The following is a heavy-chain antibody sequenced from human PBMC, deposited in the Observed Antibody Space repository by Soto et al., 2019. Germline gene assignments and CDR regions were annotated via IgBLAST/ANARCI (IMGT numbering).Heavy chain of an antibody. CDR1: GYTFSSYV. Sequence: HGGSMEIACAASGYTFSSYVMHGVRQAPGKGLEWVAVIWYDGSNKYYADSVKGRFTISRDNSKNTLYLQMNSLRAEDTAVYYCARIVRAARPGGPYYYYGMDVWGQGTTVTVSS. J-gene: IGHJ6*02. CDR2: IWYDGSNK. D-gene: IGHD6-6*01. CDR3: ARIVRAARPGGPYYYYGMDV. V-gene: IGHV3-33*01.